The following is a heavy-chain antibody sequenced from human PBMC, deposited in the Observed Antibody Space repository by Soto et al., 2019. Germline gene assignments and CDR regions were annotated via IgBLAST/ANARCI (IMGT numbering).Heavy chain of an antibody. CDR3: AREGITADGTTPHY. Sequence: SLRLSCAASEFNFSSYAMHWVRQAPGKGLEGVAVISYDGSKKYYADSVMGRFTISRDNSKNTLYLQKNSLRAEYTPFYYFAREGITADGTTPHYWGQGTLVTVSS. CDR1: EFNFSSYA. CDR2: ISYDGSKK. D-gene: IGHD6-13*01. J-gene: IGHJ4*02. V-gene: IGHV3-30-3*01.